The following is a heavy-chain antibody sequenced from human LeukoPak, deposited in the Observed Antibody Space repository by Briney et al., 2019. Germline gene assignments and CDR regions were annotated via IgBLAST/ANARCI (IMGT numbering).Heavy chain of an antibody. CDR3: ARDYIAAAGIDH. Sequence: ASVKVSCKASGYTFTGYYMHWVRQAPGRGLEWMGWINPNSGGTNYAQKFQGRVTITRDTFISTAYMELSRLRSDDTAVYYCARDYIAAAGIDHWGQGTLVTVSS. CDR2: INPNSGGT. CDR1: GYTFTGYY. J-gene: IGHJ4*02. D-gene: IGHD6-13*01. V-gene: IGHV1-2*02.